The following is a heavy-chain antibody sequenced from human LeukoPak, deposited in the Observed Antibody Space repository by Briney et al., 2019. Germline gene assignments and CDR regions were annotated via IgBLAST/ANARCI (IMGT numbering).Heavy chain of an antibody. CDR2: VNNDAKEK. CDR3: ARSPATGTADY. D-gene: IGHD6-13*01. CDR1: GFTFSSYW. J-gene: IGHJ4*02. V-gene: IGHV3-7*01. Sequence: GGSLRLSCAASGFTFSSYWMSWVRLTPGKGLEWVANVNNDAKEKYYVDSVKGRFTVSRDNIENLLFLQLNSLRAEDTAVYYCARSPATGTADYWGQGALVSVSS.